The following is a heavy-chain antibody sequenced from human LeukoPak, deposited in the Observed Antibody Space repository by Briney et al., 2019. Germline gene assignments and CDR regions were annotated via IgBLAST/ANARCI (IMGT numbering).Heavy chain of an antibody. CDR3: ARGDKRDGYNYSFGMDV. CDR1: GFTFSSYG. J-gene: IGHJ6*02. CDR2: IWYDGSNK. Sequence: GGSLRLSCAASGFTFSSYGMHWVRQAPGKGLEWVAVIWYDGSNKYYADSVKGRFTISRDNFKNTLYLQMNSLRAEDTAVYYCARGDKRDGYNYSFGMDVWGQGTTVTVSS. D-gene: IGHD5-12*01. V-gene: IGHV3-33*01.